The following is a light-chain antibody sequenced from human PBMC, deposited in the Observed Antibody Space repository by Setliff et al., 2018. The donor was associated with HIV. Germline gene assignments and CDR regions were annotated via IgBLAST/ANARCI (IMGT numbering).Light chain of an antibody. Sequence: QSALTQPASVSGSPGQSITISCTGTSSDVGSYNLVSWYQQYSGKAPQLMIFEDNKRPSGVSNRFSGSKSGNTASLTISGLQAEDEADYYCCAYAGDSISIFGGGT. CDR2: EDN. J-gene: IGLJ2*01. V-gene: IGLV2-23*01. CDR3: CAYAGDSISI. CDR1: SSDVGSYNL.